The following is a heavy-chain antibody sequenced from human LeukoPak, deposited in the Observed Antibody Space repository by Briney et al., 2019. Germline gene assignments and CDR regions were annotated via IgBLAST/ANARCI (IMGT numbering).Heavy chain of an antibody. CDR3: ARFHPGCSGGSCYSRGVGATASYYFDY. J-gene: IGHJ4*02. CDR2: IYYSGST. D-gene: IGHD2-15*01. CDR1: GGSISSYY. V-gene: IGHV4-59*01. Sequence: KPSETLSLTCTVSGGSISSYYWSWIRQPPGKGLEWIGYIYYSGSTNYNPSLKSRVTISVDTSKNQFSLKLSSVTAADTAVYYCARFHPGCSGGSCYSRGVGATASYYFDYWGQGTLVTVSS.